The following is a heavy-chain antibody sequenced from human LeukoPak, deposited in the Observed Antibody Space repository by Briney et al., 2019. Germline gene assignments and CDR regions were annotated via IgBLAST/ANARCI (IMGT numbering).Heavy chain of an antibody. CDR1: GFAFSNYA. CDR2: IRGSGGNT. D-gene: IGHD3-10*01. CDR3: AKGIRGVPNDAFDI. J-gene: IGHJ3*02. Sequence: PGGSLRLSCAASGFAFSNYAMSWVRQAPGKGLEWVSTIRGSGGNTYYADSVKGRFTISRDNSKNTLYLQTNSLRAEDTAVYYCAKGIRGVPNDAFDIWGQGTMVTVSS. V-gene: IGHV3-23*01.